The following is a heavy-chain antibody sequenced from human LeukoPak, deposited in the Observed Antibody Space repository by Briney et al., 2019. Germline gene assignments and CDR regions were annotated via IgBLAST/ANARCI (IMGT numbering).Heavy chain of an antibody. Sequence: SETLSLTCTVSGGSISSGSHYWGWIRQPPGKGLEWIGYIYYSGSTYYNPSLKSRVTISVDTSKNQFSLKLSSVTAADTAVYYCARGNYDIFNYYGMDVWGQGTTVTVSS. CDR1: GGSISSGSHY. CDR3: ARGNYDIFNYYGMDV. D-gene: IGHD3-9*01. V-gene: IGHV4-31*03. J-gene: IGHJ6*02. CDR2: IYYSGST.